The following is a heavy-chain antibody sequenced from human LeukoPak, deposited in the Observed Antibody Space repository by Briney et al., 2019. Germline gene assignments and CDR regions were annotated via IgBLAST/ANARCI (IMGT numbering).Heavy chain of an antibody. J-gene: IGHJ4*02. D-gene: IGHD1-26*01. V-gene: IGHV3-23*01. CDR2: IGGSGGST. Sequence: GGSLRLSCAASGFTFTSHAMTSVRQAPGKEREGGSGIGGSGGSTYYAESVKGRFTISRANSKNSLSLQMNSLGAEDTAVYYCAKDTHVPGTSRKFDYWGQGTLVTVSS. CDR1: GFTFTSHA. CDR3: AKDTHVPGTSRKFDY.